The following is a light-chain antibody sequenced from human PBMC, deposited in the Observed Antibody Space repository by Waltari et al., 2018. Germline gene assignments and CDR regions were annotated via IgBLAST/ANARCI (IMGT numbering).Light chain of an antibody. Sequence: DIVMTQSPDSLAVSLGERATIKCTSSQSVIYSSNNKNYLAWYQQKPGQPPKLLIYWASTRESGVPDRFSGSGSGTDFTLTISSLQAEDVAVYYCQQYYSTPVTFGPGTKVDIK. CDR3: QQYYSTPVT. J-gene: IGKJ3*01. CDR1: QSVIYSSNNKNY. V-gene: IGKV4-1*01. CDR2: WAS.